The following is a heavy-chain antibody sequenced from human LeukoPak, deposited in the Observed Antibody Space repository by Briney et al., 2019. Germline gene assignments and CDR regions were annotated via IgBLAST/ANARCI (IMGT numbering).Heavy chain of an antibody. V-gene: IGHV4-59*08. J-gene: IGHJ4*02. Sequence: SETLSLTCTVSGGSISSYYWSWIRQPPGKGLEWIGYIYYSGSTYYNPSLKSRVTISVDTSKNQFSLKLSSVTAADTAVYYCARRSGYDLTFDYWGQGTLVTVSS. CDR1: GGSISSYY. D-gene: IGHD5-12*01. CDR2: IYYSGST. CDR3: ARRSGYDLTFDY.